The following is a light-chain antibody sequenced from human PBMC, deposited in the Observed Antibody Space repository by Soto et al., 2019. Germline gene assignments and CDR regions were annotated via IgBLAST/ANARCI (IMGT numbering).Light chain of an antibody. CDR3: AAWDDRLTAVV. V-gene: IGLV1-44*01. CDR2: SNN. Sequence: QAVVTQPPSASGTPGQRVTISCSGSSSNIGSNTVNWYQQLPGTAPKLLIYSNNQRPSGVPDRFSGSTSGTSASLAISGLQSDDEADYYCAAWDDRLTAVVFGGGTKLTLL. CDR1: SSNIGSNT. J-gene: IGLJ2*01.